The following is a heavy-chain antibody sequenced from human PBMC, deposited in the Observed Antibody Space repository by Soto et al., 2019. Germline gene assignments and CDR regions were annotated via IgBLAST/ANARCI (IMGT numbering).Heavy chain of an antibody. CDR2: ISSSSSYI. CDR3: APKGHYYYYYMDV. J-gene: IGHJ6*03. V-gene: IGHV3-21*01. Sequence: EVQLVESGGGLVKPGGSLRLSCAASGFTFSSYSMNWVRQAPGKGLEWVSSISSSSSYIYYADSVKGRFTISRDNAKNSLYLQMNSLRAEDTAVYYCAPKGHYYYYYMDVWGKGTTFTVSS. CDR1: GFTFSSYS.